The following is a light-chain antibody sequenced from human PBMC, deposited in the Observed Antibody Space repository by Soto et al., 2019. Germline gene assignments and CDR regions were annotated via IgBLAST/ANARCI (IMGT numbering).Light chain of an antibody. CDR2: GAS. J-gene: IGKJ1*01. CDR3: QQYGSSPWT. CDR1: QSVRSSY. Sequence: EIVLTQSPDTLSLSPGESATLSCRASQSVRSSYLAWYQQKPGQAPRLLIYGASSRATGIPDRFSGSGSGTDFTLTISRLEPEDFAVYYCQQYGSSPWTFGQGTKVDIK. V-gene: IGKV3-20*01.